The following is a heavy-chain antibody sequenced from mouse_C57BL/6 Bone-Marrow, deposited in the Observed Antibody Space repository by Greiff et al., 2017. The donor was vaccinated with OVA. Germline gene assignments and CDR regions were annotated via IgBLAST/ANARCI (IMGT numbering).Heavy chain of an antibody. Sequence: QVQLKESGPELVRPGASVKISCKAPGYTFTSHWMQWVRQRPGQGLEWIGEIFPGSGSTYYIEKFKGKVTLTVDTSSSTAYLQLSSLTSEDSAVYFYERERNVRPEVCYFDYWGQGTTLTVSS. J-gene: IGHJ2*01. CDR3: ERERNVRPEVCYFDY. CDR1: GYTFTSHW. CDR2: IFPGSGST. V-gene: IGHV1-56*01. D-gene: IGHD2-14*01.